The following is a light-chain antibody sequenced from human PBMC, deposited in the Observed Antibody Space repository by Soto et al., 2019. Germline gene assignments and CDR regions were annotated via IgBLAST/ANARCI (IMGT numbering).Light chain of an antibody. V-gene: IGKV1-39*01. CDR2: AAS. Sequence: DIQMTQSPSSLSASVGDRVTITCRASQSISRYLNWYQQKPGKAPNLLISAASSLQSGVPSRFGGSGSGTDFTLTINSLQPEDFATYYCQQTYSAPPHTFGGGTKVEIK. CDR3: QQTYSAPPHT. CDR1: QSISRY. J-gene: IGKJ4*01.